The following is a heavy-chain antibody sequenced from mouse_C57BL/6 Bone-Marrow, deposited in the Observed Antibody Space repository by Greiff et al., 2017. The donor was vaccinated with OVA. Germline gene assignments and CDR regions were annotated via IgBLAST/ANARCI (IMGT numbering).Heavy chain of an antibody. J-gene: IGHJ4*01. CDR3: ARFDLRGNAMDY. Sequence: QVQLQQPGAELVRPGSSVKLSCKASGYTFTSYWMHWVKQRPIQGLEWIGNIDPSDSETHYNQKFKDKATLTVDKSSSTDYMQLSSLTSEDSAVYYCARFDLRGNAMDYWGQGTSVTVSS. D-gene: IGHD1-1*01. V-gene: IGHV1-52*01. CDR1: GYTFTSYW. CDR2: IDPSDSET.